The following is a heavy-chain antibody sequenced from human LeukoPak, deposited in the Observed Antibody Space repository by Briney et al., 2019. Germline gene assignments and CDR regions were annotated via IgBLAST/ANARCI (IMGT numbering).Heavy chain of an antibody. V-gene: IGHV1-18*01. CDR1: GYTFTSYG. CDR2: ISAYNGKP. CDR3: ARDGGLYCSGGSCYSSYYYYYMDV. Sequence: ASVKLSCKASGYTFTSYGISWVRQAPGQGLEWMGWISAYNGKPNYAQKLQGRVTMTTDTSTSTAYMELRSLRSDDTAVYYCARDGGLYCSGGSCYSSYYYYYMDVWGKGTTVTVSS. D-gene: IGHD2-15*01. J-gene: IGHJ6*03.